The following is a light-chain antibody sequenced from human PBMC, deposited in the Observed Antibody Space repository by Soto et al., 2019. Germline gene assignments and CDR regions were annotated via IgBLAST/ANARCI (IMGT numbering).Light chain of an antibody. J-gene: IGKJ5*01. CDR2: DAS. CDR3: QQRSSLPPT. Sequence: EIVLTQSPATLPLSPGERANLSCRASQFIDRYLAWYRQIPGQAPRLLIYDASNRATGIPDRFSGGGSGTDFTLTISSLEPEDFAVYYCQQRSSLPPTFGQGTRLEIK. CDR1: QFIDRY. V-gene: IGKV3-11*01.